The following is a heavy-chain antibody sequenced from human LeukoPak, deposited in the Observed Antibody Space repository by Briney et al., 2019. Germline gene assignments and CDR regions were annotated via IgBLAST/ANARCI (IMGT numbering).Heavy chain of an antibody. CDR2: ISGYDGNT. CDR3: ARDLVRGVKDAFDI. CDR1: GYTFMSYG. D-gene: IGHD3-10*01. V-gene: IGHV1-18*01. Sequence: ASVKVSCKASGYTFMSYGISWVRQAPGQGLEWMGWISGYDGNTNYAQKLQGRVAMTTDTSTSTAYMELRSLRSDDTAVYYCARDLVRGVKDAFDIWGQGTMVTVSS. J-gene: IGHJ3*02.